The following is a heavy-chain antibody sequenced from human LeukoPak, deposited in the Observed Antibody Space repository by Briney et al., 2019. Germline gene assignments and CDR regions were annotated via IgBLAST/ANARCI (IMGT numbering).Heavy chain of an antibody. J-gene: IGHJ4*02. CDR3: VRDGEYSHGIDFDY. Sequence: GRSLRLSCSASGFVFSDYPLHWIRQSPGKGLEWVAVTSSDLNVKLYADSVKGRFTISRDNSRSTLYLQMNSLRAEDTAIYYCVRDGEYSHGIDFDYWGQGTLVTVSP. V-gene: IGHV3-30-3*01. D-gene: IGHD5-18*01. CDR1: GFVFSDYP. CDR2: TSSDLNVK.